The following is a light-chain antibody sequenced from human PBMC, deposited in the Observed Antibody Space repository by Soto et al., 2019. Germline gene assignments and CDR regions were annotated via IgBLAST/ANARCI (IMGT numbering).Light chain of an antibody. Sequence: DIVMTQSPDSLAVSLGERATINCKSSQSVLYSSNNKNYLAWYQQKPRQPPKLLIYWASTRESGVPDRFSGSGSGTDFAITISSRQAEDVAVYYCQQYYSTPLAFGQGTKVEIK. CDR2: WAS. J-gene: IGKJ1*01. CDR3: QQYYSTPLA. V-gene: IGKV4-1*01. CDR1: QSVLYSSNNKNY.